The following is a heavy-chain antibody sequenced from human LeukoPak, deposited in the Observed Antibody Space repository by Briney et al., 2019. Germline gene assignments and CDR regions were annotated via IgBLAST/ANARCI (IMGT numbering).Heavy chain of an antibody. V-gene: IGHV1-69*13. Sequence: ASVKVSCKASGGTFSSYAISWVRQAPGQGLEWMGGIIPIFGTANYAQKFQGRVTITADESTSTAYMELSSLRSEGTAVYYCASGGYGQYYFDYWGQGTLVTVSS. CDR3: ASGGYGQYYFDY. CDR2: IIPIFGTA. D-gene: IGHD2-15*01. CDR1: GGTFSSYA. J-gene: IGHJ4*02.